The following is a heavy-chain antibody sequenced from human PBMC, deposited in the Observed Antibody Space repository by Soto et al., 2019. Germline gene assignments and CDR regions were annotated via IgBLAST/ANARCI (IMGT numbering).Heavy chain of an antibody. CDR3: ARAHDYYYYYGMDV. V-gene: IGHV4-30-4*01. CDR2: IYYSGST. J-gene: IGHJ6*02. CDR1: GGSISRGDYY. Sequence: SETLSLTCTVSGGSISRGDYYWSWIRQPPGKGLEWIGYIYYSGSTYYNPSLKSRVTIAVDTSKNQFTLKLSSVTAADTAVYYCARAHDYYYYYGMDVWGQGITVTVSS.